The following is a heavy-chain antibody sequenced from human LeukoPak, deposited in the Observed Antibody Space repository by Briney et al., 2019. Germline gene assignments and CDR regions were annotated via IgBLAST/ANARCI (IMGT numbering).Heavy chain of an antibody. V-gene: IGHV3-23*01. CDR2: ISGSGGST. CDR3: AKASGDYPNWFDP. D-gene: IGHD4-17*01. CDR1: GFTYSSYA. Sequence: PGGSLRLSCSASGFTYSSYAMSWVRQAPGKGLGWVSGISGSGGSTYYADSVKGRFTISRDNSKNTLYLQMNSLRAEDTAVYYCAKASGDYPNWFDPWGQGTLVTVSS. J-gene: IGHJ5*02.